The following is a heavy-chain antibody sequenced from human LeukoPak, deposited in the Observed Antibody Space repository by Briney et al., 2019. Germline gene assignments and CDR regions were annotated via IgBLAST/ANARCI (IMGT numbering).Heavy chain of an antibody. J-gene: IGHJ4*02. V-gene: IGHV4-39*01. CDR1: GASISSSNVY. Sequence: PSETLSLTCTVSGASISSSNVYWGWIRQPPGKGLEWIGSINYRGSTYYSPSFKSRVTTSVDTSKNQFSLNLNSVTAADTAVYFCARHGPFYGTAFYFDYWGQGTQVIVSS. D-gene: IGHD4-17*01. CDR2: INYRGST. CDR3: ARHGPFYGTAFYFDY.